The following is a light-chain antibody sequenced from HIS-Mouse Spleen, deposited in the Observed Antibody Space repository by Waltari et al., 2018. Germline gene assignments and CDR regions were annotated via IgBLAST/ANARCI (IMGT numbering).Light chain of an antibody. CDR3: QQFNSYPALT. CDR1: QGISSA. V-gene: IGKV1-13*02. Sequence: AIQLTQSPSSLSASVGDRVTITCRASQGISSALPWYQQKPGKAPKLLIYDAASLESGVPSRFSGSGSGTDFTLTISSLQPEDFATYYCQQFNSYPALTFGGGTKVEIK. J-gene: IGKJ4*01. CDR2: DAA.